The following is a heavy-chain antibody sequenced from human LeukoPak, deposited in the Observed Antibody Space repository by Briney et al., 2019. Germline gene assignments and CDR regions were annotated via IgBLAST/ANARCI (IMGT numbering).Heavy chain of an antibody. CDR3: ARDGGDGYNVIDY. CDR1: GFTFSSSA. J-gene: IGHJ4*02. D-gene: IGHD5-12*01. CDR2: ISYDGTKK. Sequence: GSLRLSCAASGFTFSSSAMHWVRQAPGKGLGSLAVISYDGTKKYYADSVKGRFTISRDNSKNTLYLQMNSLRVEDTAVYYCARDGGDGYNVIDYWGQGTLVTVSS. V-gene: IGHV3-30*04.